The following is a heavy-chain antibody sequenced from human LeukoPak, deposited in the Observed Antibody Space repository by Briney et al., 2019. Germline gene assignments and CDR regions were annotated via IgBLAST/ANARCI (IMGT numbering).Heavy chain of an antibody. Sequence: ASVIDSSKASGYTLTGYYMHWVRQAPGQGLEWMGWINPNSGGTNYAQKFEGRVTMTRDTSISTAYMELSRLRSDDTAVYYCARGGIQLFDYWGQGSMVTITS. CDR2: INPNSGGT. D-gene: IGHD5-18*01. V-gene: IGHV1-2*02. J-gene: IGHJ4*02. CDR1: GYTLTGYY. CDR3: ARGGIQLFDY.